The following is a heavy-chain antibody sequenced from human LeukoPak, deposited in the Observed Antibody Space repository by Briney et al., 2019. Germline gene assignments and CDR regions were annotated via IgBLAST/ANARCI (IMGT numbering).Heavy chain of an antibody. D-gene: IGHD6-19*01. CDR1: GYTFTSYY. V-gene: IGHV1-46*01. CDR2: INPSGGST. Sequence: ASVKVSCKASGYTFTSYYMHWVRQAPGQGLEWMGIINPSGGSTSYAQKFQGRVTMTRDTSTSTVYMELSGLRSEDTAVYYCARGYSSGWFHSYYYYGMDVWGQGTTVTVSS. J-gene: IGHJ6*02. CDR3: ARGYSSGWFHSYYYYGMDV.